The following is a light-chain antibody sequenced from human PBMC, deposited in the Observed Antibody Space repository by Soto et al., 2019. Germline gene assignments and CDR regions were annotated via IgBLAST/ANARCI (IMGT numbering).Light chain of an antibody. CDR2: DAS. CDR3: QQRRGT. Sequence: EIVLTQSPATLSLSPGERATLSCRASQSVSSYLAWYQQKPGQAPRLLIYDASNRATGIPARFSGSGSGTDFTLTISSLEPEYFAVYYCQQRRGTFGPGTKVDIK. J-gene: IGKJ3*01. V-gene: IGKV3-11*01. CDR1: QSVSSY.